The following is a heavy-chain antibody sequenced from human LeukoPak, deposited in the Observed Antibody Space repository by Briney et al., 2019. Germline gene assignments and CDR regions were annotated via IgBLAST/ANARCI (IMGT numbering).Heavy chain of an antibody. J-gene: IGHJ4*02. Sequence: PSETLSLTCTVSGGSISSYYWSWIRQPPGKGLEWIGYIYYSGSTNYNPSLKSRVTISVDTSKNQFSLMLSSVTAADTAVYYCARAVAARRYFDYWGQGTLVTVSS. CDR3: ARAVAARRYFDY. CDR2: IYYSGST. CDR1: GGSISSYY. D-gene: IGHD6-19*01. V-gene: IGHV4-59*01.